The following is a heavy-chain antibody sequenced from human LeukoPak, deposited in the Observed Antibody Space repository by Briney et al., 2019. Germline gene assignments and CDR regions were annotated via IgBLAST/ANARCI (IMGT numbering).Heavy chain of an antibody. CDR3: AGDPVPSEYYDFWSGFDY. V-gene: IGHV1-2*02. CDR1: GYTFTGYY. CDR2: INPNSGGT. D-gene: IGHD3-3*01. Sequence: ASVKVSCKASGYTFTGYYMHWVRQAPGQGLEWMGWINPNSGGTNYAQKFQGRVTMTRDTSISTAYMELSRLRSDDTAVYYCAGDPVPSEYYDFWSGFDYWGQGTLVTVSS. J-gene: IGHJ4*02.